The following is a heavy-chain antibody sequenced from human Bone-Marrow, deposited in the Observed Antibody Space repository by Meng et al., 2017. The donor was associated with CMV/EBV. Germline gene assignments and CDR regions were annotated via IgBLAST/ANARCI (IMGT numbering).Heavy chain of an antibody. Sequence: GSISSYSHYWVWIRQSPGKGLEWIGNIYYSGSTYYNPSLKSRVTISVDSSKRQFSLKLTSVTAGDTAVYYCARRGPYYNSSPYYFDYWGRGTLVTVSS. CDR1: GSISSYSHY. D-gene: IGHD3-22*01. V-gene: IGHV4-39*01. CDR3: ARRGPYYNSSPYYFDY. J-gene: IGHJ4*02. CDR2: IYYSGST.